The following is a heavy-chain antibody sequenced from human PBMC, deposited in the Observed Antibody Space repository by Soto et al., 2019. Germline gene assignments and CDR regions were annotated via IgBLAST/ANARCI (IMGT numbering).Heavy chain of an antibody. V-gene: IGHV1-2*02. Sequence: ASVKVSCKASGYTFNDYYLHWVRQAPRQGLEWMGSIKPNSGDTDYSQTFQGRVTMTRDTSIRTAYMEVAGLRSDDTAVYYCARHRFSSGSDYFDYWGQGTLVTVSS. CDR1: GYTFNDYY. CDR2: IKPNSGDT. CDR3: ARHRFSSGSDYFDY. J-gene: IGHJ4*02. D-gene: IGHD3-22*01.